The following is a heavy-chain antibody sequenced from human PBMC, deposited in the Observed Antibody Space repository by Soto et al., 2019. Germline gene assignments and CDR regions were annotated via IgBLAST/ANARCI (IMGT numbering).Heavy chain of an antibody. Sequence: GGSLRLSCAVSGLKFSVAWMIWVRQAPEKGLEWVGRIKSKVSAAGEAPEYAALVKGRFSMSRDDSKNTLYLQMNSLRAEDTAVYYCARDGSSNSWYSTDVWGQGTTVTVSS. J-gene: IGHJ6*02. V-gene: IGHV3-15*07. D-gene: IGHD2-2*02. CDR1: GLKFSVAW. CDR3: ARDGSSNSWYSTDV. CDR2: IKSKVSAAGEAP.